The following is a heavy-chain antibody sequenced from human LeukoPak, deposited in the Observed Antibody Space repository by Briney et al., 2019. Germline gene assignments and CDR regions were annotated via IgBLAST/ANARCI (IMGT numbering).Heavy chain of an antibody. CDR3: AKSKDIVVVVAATNYFDY. J-gene: IGHJ4*02. Sequence: GGSLRLSCAESGFTFRRDAMSWVRQAPGKGLEWVSPISGSGGSTYYADSVKGRFTISRDNTKNTLYLQMNSLRAEDTAVYYCAKSKDIVVVVAATNYFDYWGQGTLVTVSS. CDR2: ISGSGGST. V-gene: IGHV3-23*01. D-gene: IGHD2-15*01. CDR1: GFTFRRDA.